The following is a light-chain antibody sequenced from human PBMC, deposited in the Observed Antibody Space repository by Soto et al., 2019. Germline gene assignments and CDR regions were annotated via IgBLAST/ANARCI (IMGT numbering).Light chain of an antibody. CDR3: EQYDNRSPLT. CDR1: QSVWSN. CDR2: GAS. V-gene: IGKV3-15*01. J-gene: IGKJ4*01. Sequence: EVVMTQFPATLSVSPGGRATLSCRASQSVWSNLAWYQQKPGQAPRLLIYGASTRATGVQAKFSGSGSVTEFTLTISSLQTEDFGVYYCEQYDNRSPLTFGGGTKVEI.